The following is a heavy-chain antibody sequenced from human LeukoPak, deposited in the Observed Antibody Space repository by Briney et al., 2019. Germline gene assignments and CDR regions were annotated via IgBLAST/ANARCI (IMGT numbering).Heavy chain of an antibody. V-gene: IGHV3-30-3*01. J-gene: IGHJ6*02. D-gene: IGHD2-15*01. CDR2: ISYDGSNK. Sequence: GRSLRLSCAASGFTFSSYAMHWVRQAPGKGLEGVAVISYDGSNKYYADSVKGRFTISRDNSKNTLYLQMNSLRAEDTAVYYCARAPWYCSGGSCYKYYYYGMEVWGQGTTVTVSS. CDR1: GFTFSSYA. CDR3: ARAPWYCSGGSCYKYYYYGMEV.